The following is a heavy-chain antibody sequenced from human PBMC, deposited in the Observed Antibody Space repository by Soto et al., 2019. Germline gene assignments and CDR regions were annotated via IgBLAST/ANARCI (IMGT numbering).Heavy chain of an antibody. V-gene: IGHV3-23*01. Sequence: GGSLRLSCAASGFTFSSYAMSWVRQAPGKGLEWVSAISGSGGSTYYADSVKGRFTISRDNSKNTLYLQMNSLRAEDTAVYYCATHAEQWLVGRDFDYWGQGTLVTVSS. CDR2: ISGSGGST. D-gene: IGHD6-19*01. CDR1: GFTFSSYA. CDR3: ATHAEQWLVGRDFDY. J-gene: IGHJ4*02.